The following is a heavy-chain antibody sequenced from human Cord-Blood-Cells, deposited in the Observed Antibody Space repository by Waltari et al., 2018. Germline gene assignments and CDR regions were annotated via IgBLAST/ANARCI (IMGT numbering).Heavy chain of an antibody. Sequence: QVQLVQSGAEVKKPGSSVKVSCKASGGTFSSYAISWVRQAPGQGLEWMGGIIPIFGTANYAQKFQGTVTITADESTRTAYMELSSLRSEDTAVYYCASCSSTSCYSNFDYWGQGTLVTVSS. CDR2: IIPIFGTA. V-gene: IGHV1-69*01. CDR1: GGTFSSYA. CDR3: ASCSSTSCYSNFDY. D-gene: IGHD2-2*01. J-gene: IGHJ4*02.